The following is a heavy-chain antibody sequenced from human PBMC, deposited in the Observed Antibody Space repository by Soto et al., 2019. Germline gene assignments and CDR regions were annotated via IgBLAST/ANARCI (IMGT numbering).Heavy chain of an antibody. J-gene: IGHJ4*02. CDR2: IYPGDSDT. CDR3: ARVDCTNGVCYTRTHHFDY. V-gene: IGHV5-51*01. CDR1: GYSFTSYW. D-gene: IGHD2-8*01. Sequence: HGESLKISCKGSGYSFTSYWIGWVRQMPGKGLEWMGIIYPGDSDTRYSPSFQGQVTISADKSISTAYLHWSSLKASDTAMYYCARVDCTNGVCYTRTHHFDYWGQGTLVTVSS.